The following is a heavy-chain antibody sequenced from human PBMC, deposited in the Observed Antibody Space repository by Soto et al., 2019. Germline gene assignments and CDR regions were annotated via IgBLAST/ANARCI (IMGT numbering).Heavy chain of an antibody. V-gene: IGHV1-69*13. J-gene: IGHJ6*02. D-gene: IGHD2-2*01. CDR3: ARDRLVPAAMGNYYYYGMDV. Sequence: SVKVSCKASGGTFSSYAISWVRQAPGQGLEWMGGIIPIFGTANYAQKFQGRVTITADESTSTAYMELSSLRSEDTAVYYCARDRLVPAAMGNYYYYGMDVWGQGTTVTVFS. CDR2: IIPIFGTA. CDR1: GGTFSSYA.